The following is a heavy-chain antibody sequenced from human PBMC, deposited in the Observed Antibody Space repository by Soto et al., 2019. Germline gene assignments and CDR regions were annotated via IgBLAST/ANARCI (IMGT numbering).Heavy chain of an antibody. D-gene: IGHD3-10*01. Sequence: QVQLVQSGAEVKKPGASVKGSCKASGYTFTSYDMHWVRQAPGQRLEWMGGINAGNGNTKYSQKFQGRVTITRDKSASTAYMELSILSSEDTAVYYCARDMEAPLDYWGPGTLGPVSS. J-gene: IGHJ4*02. CDR3: ARDMEAPLDY. CDR1: GYTFTSYD. V-gene: IGHV1-3*01. CDR2: INAGNGNT.